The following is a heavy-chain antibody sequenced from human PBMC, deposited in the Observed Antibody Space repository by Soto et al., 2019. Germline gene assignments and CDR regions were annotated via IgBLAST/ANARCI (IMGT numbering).Heavy chain of an antibody. CDR3: ATRGGGSTPADFDY. V-gene: IGHV1-18*01. D-gene: IGHD1-26*01. Sequence: QVQLVQSGAEVKKPGASVKVSCKASGYTFTSYGISWVRQAPGQGLEWMGWISAYNGNTNYAQKLQGRVSMTTDTSKITADLQQRSLRSDDTAVYYCATRGGGSTPADFDYWGQGTLVTVSS. CDR1: GYTFTSYG. CDR2: ISAYNGNT. J-gene: IGHJ4*02.